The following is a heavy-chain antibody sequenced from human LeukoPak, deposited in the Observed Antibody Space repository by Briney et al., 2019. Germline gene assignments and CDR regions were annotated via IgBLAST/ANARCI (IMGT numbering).Heavy chain of an antibody. J-gene: IGHJ4*02. Sequence: GGSLRLSCAASGFTFSSYAMHWVRQAPGKGLEWVAVISYDGSNKYYADSVKGRFTISRDNSKSTLYLQMNSLRAEDTAVYYCARSTYYYDSSGYSFPKYYFDYWGQGTLVTVSS. CDR3: ARSTYYYDSSGYSFPKYYFDY. V-gene: IGHV3-30-3*01. D-gene: IGHD3-22*01. CDR2: ISYDGSNK. CDR1: GFTFSSYA.